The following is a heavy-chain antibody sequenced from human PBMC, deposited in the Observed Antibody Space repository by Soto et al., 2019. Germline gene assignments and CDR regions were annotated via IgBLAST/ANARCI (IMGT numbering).Heavy chain of an antibody. CDR3: AKDRVDPVLYYYGMDV. CDR1: GFTFSSYA. CDR2: ISGSGDST. J-gene: IGHJ6*02. D-gene: IGHD3-10*01. V-gene: IGHV3-23*01. Sequence: EVQLLESGGGLVQPGGSLRLSCAASGFTFSSYAMSWVRQAPGKGLEWVSVISGSGDSTHYADSVKGRFSISRDNSKNTLYLQMNSLRAEDTAVYYCAKDRVDPVLYYYGMDVWGQGTTVTVSS.